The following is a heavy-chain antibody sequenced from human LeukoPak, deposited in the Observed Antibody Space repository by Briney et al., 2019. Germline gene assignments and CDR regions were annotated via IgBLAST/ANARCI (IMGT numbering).Heavy chain of an antibody. D-gene: IGHD3-10*01. V-gene: IGHV3-74*01. CDR3: AKEGNARASHYLDS. Sequence: GGSLRLSCAASGFTFSSYWMHWVRQAPGKGLVWVSRINSDGSSTSYADSVKGRFTVSRDNSENTLFLQMNSLRAEDTAMYFCAKEGNARASHYLDSWGQGTLVTVSS. CDR1: GFTFSSYW. CDR2: INSDGSST. J-gene: IGHJ4*02.